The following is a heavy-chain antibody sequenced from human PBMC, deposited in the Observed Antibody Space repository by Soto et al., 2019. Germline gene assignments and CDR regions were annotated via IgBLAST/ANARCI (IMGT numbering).Heavy chain of an antibody. D-gene: IGHD1-1*01. CDR1: GEFFTTYG. Sequence: QVELVQSGAEVKNPGASVTVSCKASGEFFTTYGISWVRQAPGQGLEWMGWIIPIFGTANYAQKFQGRVTITADESTSTAYMELSSLRSEDTAVYYCARGSGHHWNDISYYFDYWGQGTLVTVSS. V-gene: IGHV1-69*13. CDR3: ARGSGHHWNDISYYFDY. J-gene: IGHJ4*02. CDR2: IIPIFGTA.